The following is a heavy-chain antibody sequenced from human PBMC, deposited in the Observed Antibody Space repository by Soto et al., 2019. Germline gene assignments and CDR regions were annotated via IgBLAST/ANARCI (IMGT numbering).Heavy chain of an antibody. CDR1: GGSVSSGSYY. Sequence: SETLSLTCTVSGGSVSSGSYYWSWIRQPPGKGLEWIGYIYYSGSTNYNPSLKSRVTISVDTSKNQFSLKLSSVTAADTAVYYCARTLGIAAAGGYGMDVWGQGTTVTVSS. D-gene: IGHD6-13*01. CDR3: ARTLGIAAAGGYGMDV. V-gene: IGHV4-61*01. J-gene: IGHJ6*02. CDR2: IYYSGST.